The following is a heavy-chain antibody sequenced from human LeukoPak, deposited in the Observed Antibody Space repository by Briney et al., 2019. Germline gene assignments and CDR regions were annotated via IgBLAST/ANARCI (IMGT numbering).Heavy chain of an antibody. CDR1: GGTFSSYA. CDR3: AKDGRDGYNYRDY. J-gene: IGHJ4*02. D-gene: IGHD5-24*01. CDR2: IIPILGIA. V-gene: IGHV1-69*04. Sequence: ASVKVSCKASGGTFSSYAISWVRQAPGQGLEWMGRIIPILGIANYAQKFQGRVTITADKSTSTAYMKLSSLRSEDTAVYYCAKDGRDGYNYRDYWGQGTLVTVSS.